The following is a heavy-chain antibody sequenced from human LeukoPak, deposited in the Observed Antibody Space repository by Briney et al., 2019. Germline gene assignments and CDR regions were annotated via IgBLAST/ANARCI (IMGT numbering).Heavy chain of an antibody. CDR3: ARAAFYYDSSGHSPDFDY. J-gene: IGHJ4*02. CDR2: INPNTGAT. CDR1: GYTFTDYY. V-gene: IGHV1-2*02. Sequence: GAPVKVSCKASGYTFTDYYLHWVRQAPGQGLEWMGWINPNTGATDYAQNFQGRVAMTRDTSISTAYMDLSRLISDDTAVYYCARAAFYYDSSGHSPDFDYWGQGTLVTVSS. D-gene: IGHD3-22*01.